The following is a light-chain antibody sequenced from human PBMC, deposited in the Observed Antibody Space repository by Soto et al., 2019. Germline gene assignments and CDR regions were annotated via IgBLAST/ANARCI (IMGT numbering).Light chain of an antibody. CDR3: RSYAGNNNVI. J-gene: IGLJ2*01. V-gene: IGLV2-8*01. CDR1: SSDVGGYNY. CDR2: EVS. Sequence: QSALTQPPSASGSPGQSVTISCTGTSSDVGGYNYVSWYQQHPGKAPKLMIYEVSKRPSGVPDRFSGSKSGNTASLTVSGLQADDEADYYCRSYAGNNNVIFGGGTQLTVL.